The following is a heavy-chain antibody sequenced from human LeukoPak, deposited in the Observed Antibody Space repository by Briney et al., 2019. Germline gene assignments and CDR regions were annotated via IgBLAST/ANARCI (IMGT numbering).Heavy chain of an antibody. CDR1: GDSIRSYY. Sequence: SETLSLTCTVSGDSIRSYYWSWIRQPPGKGLEWIGYLYYSGSTNYNPSLKSRVTISVDTSKNQFSLKLSSVTAADTAVYYCARDGYYGSGSFDPWGQGTLVTVSS. CDR3: ARDGYYGSGSFDP. J-gene: IGHJ5*02. V-gene: IGHV4-59*01. D-gene: IGHD3-10*01. CDR2: LYYSGST.